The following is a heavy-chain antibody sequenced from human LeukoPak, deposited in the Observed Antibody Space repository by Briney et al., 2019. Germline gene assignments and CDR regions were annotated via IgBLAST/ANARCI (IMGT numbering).Heavy chain of an antibody. Sequence: SETLSLTCTVSGGSISGYYWSWIRQPAGQGLEWIGRIYTNGDTRYNPSLKSRVTMSVDTSKNQVSLKLRLVTAADTAVYYCARAAGAAGGQYFDYWGQGTLVTVSS. V-gene: IGHV4-4*07. CDR1: GGSISGYY. CDR2: IYTNGDT. CDR3: ARAAGAAGGQYFDY. D-gene: IGHD6-13*01. J-gene: IGHJ4*02.